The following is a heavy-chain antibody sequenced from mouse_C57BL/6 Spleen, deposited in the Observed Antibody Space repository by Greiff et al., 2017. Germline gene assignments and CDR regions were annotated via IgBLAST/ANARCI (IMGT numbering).Heavy chain of an antibody. J-gene: IGHJ4*01. Sequence: VQLQQSGPELVKPGASVKISCKASGYSFTSYYIHWVKQRPGQGLEWIGWIYPGSGNTKYNEKFKGKATLTADTSSSTAYMQLSSLTSEDSAVYYCAGRPGYYAMDYWGQGTSVTVSS. CDR2: IYPGSGNT. CDR3: AGRPGYYAMDY. CDR1: GYSFTSYY. V-gene: IGHV1-66*01.